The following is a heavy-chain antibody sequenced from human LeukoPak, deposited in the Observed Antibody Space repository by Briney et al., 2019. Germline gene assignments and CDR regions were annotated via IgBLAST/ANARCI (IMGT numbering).Heavy chain of an antibody. V-gene: IGHV4-61*02. CDR1: GASISSGGYY. Sequence: SQTLSLTCTVSGASISSGGYYWSWIRQHPGKGLEWIGRIYTSGSTNYNPSLKSRVTMSVDTSKNQFSLKLSSVTAADTAVYYCARSGGDRGWYYFDYWGQGTLVTVSS. CDR2: IYTSGST. CDR3: ARSGGDRGWYYFDY. J-gene: IGHJ4*02. D-gene: IGHD6-19*01.